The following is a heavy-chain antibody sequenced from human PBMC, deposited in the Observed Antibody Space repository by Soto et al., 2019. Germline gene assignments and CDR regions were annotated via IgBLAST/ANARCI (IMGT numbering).Heavy chain of an antibody. D-gene: IGHD3-22*01. J-gene: IGHJ6*02. CDR3: ARDFYYDSSGQPDGRDV. V-gene: IGHV4-30-2*01. CDR1: GGSISSGGYS. Sequence: SETLSLTCAVSGGSISSGGYSWSWIRQPPGKGLEWIGYIYHSGSTYYNPSLKSRVTISVDRSKNQFSLKLSSVTAADTAVYYCARDFYYDSSGQPDGRDVWGQGTTVTVSS. CDR2: IYHSGST.